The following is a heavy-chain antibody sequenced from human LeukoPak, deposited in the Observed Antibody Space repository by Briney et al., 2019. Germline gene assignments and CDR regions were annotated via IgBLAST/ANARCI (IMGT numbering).Heavy chain of an antibody. CDR1: GFTFSSYA. V-gene: IGHV3-23*01. CDR3: AKHTIFGVVTELDY. Sequence: PGGSLRLSCAASGFTFSSYAMSWVRQAPGKGLEWVSAISGSGGSTYYADSVKGRFTISRDNSKNTLYLQMNSPRAEDTAVYYCAKHTIFGVVTELDYWGQGTLVTVSS. CDR2: ISGSGGST. D-gene: IGHD3-3*01. J-gene: IGHJ4*02.